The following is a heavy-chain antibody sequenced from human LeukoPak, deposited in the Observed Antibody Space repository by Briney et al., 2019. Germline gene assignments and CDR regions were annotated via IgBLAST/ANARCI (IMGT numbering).Heavy chain of an antibody. D-gene: IGHD4-17*01. J-gene: IGHJ5*02. Sequence: SQTLSLTCTVSGGSISSGDYYWSWIRQPPGKGLEWIGYIYYSGSTYYNPSLKSRVTISVDTSKNQFSLKLSSVTAADTAVYYCAGEWSDYGRWFDPWGQGTLVTVSS. CDR3: AGEWSDYGRWFDP. CDR2: IYYSGST. V-gene: IGHV4-30-4*01. CDR1: GGSISSGDYY.